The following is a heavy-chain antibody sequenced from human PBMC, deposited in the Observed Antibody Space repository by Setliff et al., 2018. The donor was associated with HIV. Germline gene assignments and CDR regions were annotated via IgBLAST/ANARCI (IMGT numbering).Heavy chain of an antibody. V-gene: IGHV4-59*11. CDR2: IYYSGST. Sequence: SETLSLTCTVSGDSISSHYWSWIRQPPGKGLEWIGYIYYSGSTNYNPSLKSRVTISVDTSKNQFSLKVTSVTAADTAVYYCARVPGRDYYDTSGDFDYWGLGTLVTVSS. J-gene: IGHJ4*02. CDR3: ARVPGRDYYDTSGDFDY. CDR1: GDSISSHY. D-gene: IGHD3-22*01.